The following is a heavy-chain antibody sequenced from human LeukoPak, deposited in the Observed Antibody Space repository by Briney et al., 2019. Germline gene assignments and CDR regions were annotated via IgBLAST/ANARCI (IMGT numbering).Heavy chain of an antibody. CDR1: GFTFGDYA. V-gene: IGHV3-49*04. CDR3: AGFTVVIPDDY. J-gene: IGHJ4*02. D-gene: IGHD4-23*01. Sequence: GGSLRLSCTASGFTFGDYAMSWVRQAPGKGLEWVGFIRSKAHGGTTEYAASVKGRFTISRDDSKSTAYMQMNSLKNEDTAVYYCAGFTVVIPDDYWGQGTLVTVSS. CDR2: IRSKAHGGTT.